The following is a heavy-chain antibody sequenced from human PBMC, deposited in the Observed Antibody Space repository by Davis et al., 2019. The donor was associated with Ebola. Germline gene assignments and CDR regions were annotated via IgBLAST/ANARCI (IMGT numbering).Heavy chain of an antibody. CDR2: ISSSSRYI. D-gene: IGHD2-15*01. J-gene: IGHJ4*02. CDR3: AKEEGHCSGGACHGGMDF. CDR1: GFTFSSYW. V-gene: IGHV3-21*01. Sequence: GGSLRLSCAASGFTFSSYWMSWVRQVPGKGLEWVSSISSSSRYIYYADSVKGRFTISRDYSKNTLYLQMNSLRAEDTAIYYCAKEEGHCSGGACHGGMDFWGQGTLVTVSS.